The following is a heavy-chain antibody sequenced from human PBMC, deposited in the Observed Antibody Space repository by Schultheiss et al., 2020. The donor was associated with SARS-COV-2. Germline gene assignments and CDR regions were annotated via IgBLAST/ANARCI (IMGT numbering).Heavy chain of an antibody. J-gene: IGHJ6*02. CDR1: GFTFSSYV. Sequence: GGSLRLSCAASGFTFSSYVMHWVRQAPGKGLEWVSGVTGSGGSTYYADSVKGRFTISRDNSKNTLYLQMNSLRAEDTALYYCAKRLGYSSGWCMDVWGQGTTVTVSS. D-gene: IGHD6-19*01. V-gene: IGHV3-23*01. CDR2: VTGSGGST. CDR3: AKRLGYSSGWCMDV.